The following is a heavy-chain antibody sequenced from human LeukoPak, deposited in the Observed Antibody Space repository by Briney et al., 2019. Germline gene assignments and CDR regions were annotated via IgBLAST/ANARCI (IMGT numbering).Heavy chain of an antibody. CDR3: TTDEDWNYARKDV. D-gene: IGHD1-7*01. Sequence: GGSLRLSCAASGFAFNYAWMSWVRQVPGKGLEWVGQIVSEIDGGTTDYAAPVKGRFTISRDDSKSTLYLQMNSLKIEDTAVYYCTTDEDWNYARKDVWGQGATVIVSS. CDR1: GFAFNYAW. J-gene: IGHJ6*02. CDR2: IVSEIDGGTT. V-gene: IGHV3-15*04.